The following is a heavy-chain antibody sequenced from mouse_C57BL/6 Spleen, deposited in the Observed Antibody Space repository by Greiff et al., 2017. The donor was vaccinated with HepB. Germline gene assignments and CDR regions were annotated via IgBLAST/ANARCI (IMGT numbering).Heavy chain of an antibody. D-gene: IGHD4-1*01. J-gene: IGHJ2*01. CDR2: IDPETGGT. CDR1: GYTFTDYE. CDR3: TGGSDSNWNYFDY. V-gene: IGHV1-15*01. Sequence: VQLQQSGAELVRPGASVTLSCKASGYTFTDYEMHWVKQTPVHGLEWIGAIDPETGGTAYNQKFKGKAILTADKSSSTAYMELRSLTSEDSAVYDCTGGSDSNWNYFDYWGQGTTLTVSS.